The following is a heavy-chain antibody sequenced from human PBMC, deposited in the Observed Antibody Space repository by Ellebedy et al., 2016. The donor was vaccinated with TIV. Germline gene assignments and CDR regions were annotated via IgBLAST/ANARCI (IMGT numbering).Heavy chain of an antibody. J-gene: IGHJ6*02. CDR1: GYTFTSYG. CDR2: ISAYNGNT. D-gene: IGHD6-13*01. V-gene: IGHV1-18*01. Sequence: AASVKVSCKASGYTFTSYGISWVRQAPGQGLEWMGWISAYNGNTNYAQKLHGRVTMTTDTATSTAYLELRSIRSDDTAVYYCARGYSSSWYNPTPYYYGMDVWGQGTTVTVSS. CDR3: ARGYSSSWYNPTPYYYGMDV.